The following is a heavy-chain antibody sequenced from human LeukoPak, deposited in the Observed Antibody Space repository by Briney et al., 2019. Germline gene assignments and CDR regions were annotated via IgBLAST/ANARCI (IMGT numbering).Heavy chain of an antibody. Sequence: SSETLSLTCTVSGGSISSYYWSWIRQPAGKGLEWIGRIYTSVSTNYNPSLMSRVTMSVDTSKNQFSLKLSSVTAADTAVYYCARLKPALRFLEWSEPITSYYFDYWGQGTLVTVSS. CDR1: GGSISSYY. CDR3: ARLKPALRFLEWSEPITSYYFDY. V-gene: IGHV4-4*07. CDR2: IYTSVST. D-gene: IGHD3-3*01. J-gene: IGHJ4*02.